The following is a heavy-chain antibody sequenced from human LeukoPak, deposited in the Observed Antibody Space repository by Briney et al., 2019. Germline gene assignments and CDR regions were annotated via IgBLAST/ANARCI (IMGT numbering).Heavy chain of an antibody. CDR1: GFTFSSYW. CDR2: INTDGSST. V-gene: IGHV3-74*01. Sequence: PGGSLRLSCAASGFTFSSYWMHWVRQAPGKGLVWVSRINTDGSSTSYADSVKGRFTISRDNAKNTLYLQMNSLRAEDTAVYYCARDRQPRVYYDSSGYPDYWGQGTLVTVSS. J-gene: IGHJ4*02. CDR3: ARDRQPRVYYDSSGYPDY. D-gene: IGHD3-22*01.